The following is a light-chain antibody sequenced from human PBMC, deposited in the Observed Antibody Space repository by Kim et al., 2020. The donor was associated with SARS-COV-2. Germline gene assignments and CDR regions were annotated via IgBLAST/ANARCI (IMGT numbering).Light chain of an antibody. Sequence: SSELTQDPAVSVALGQTVRITCQGDSLRKNYVTWYQQKARQAPVLVFYGKDKRPSGVPDRFSGSASGNTASLIITGAQAADEGDYYCKSRDSGGKVVFGGGTTVTVL. CDR3: KSRDSGGKVV. J-gene: IGLJ2*01. CDR2: GKD. CDR1: SLRKNY. V-gene: IGLV3-19*01.